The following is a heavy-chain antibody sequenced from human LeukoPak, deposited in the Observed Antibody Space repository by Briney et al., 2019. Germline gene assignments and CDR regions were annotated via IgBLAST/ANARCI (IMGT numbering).Heavy chain of an antibody. CDR1: GGSISSSNYY. D-gene: IGHD3-22*01. Sequence: PSETLSLTCTVSGGSISSSNYYWGWIRQPPGKGLEWIGSIYYSGSTYYNPSLESRVTISVDTSKNQFSLKLSSVTAADTALYYCVSNWRSSGYYYGYWGQGTLVTVSS. J-gene: IGHJ4*02. CDR3: VSNWRSSGYYYGY. V-gene: IGHV4-39*01. CDR2: IYYSGST.